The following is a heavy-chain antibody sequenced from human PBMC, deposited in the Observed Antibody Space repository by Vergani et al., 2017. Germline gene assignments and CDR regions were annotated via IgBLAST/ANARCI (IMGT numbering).Heavy chain of an antibody. J-gene: IGHJ3*02. V-gene: IGHV1-2*02. CDR2: INPNSGGT. Sequence: QVQLVQSGAEVKKPGASVKVSCKASGYTFTGYYMHWVRQAPGQGLEWMGWINPNSGGTNYAQKFQGRVTMTRDTSTSTAYMELSRLRSDDTAVYYCASSNWNHVRPIYAFDIWGQGTMVTVSS. D-gene: IGHD1-14*01. CDR1: GYTFTGYY. CDR3: ASSNWNHVRPIYAFDI.